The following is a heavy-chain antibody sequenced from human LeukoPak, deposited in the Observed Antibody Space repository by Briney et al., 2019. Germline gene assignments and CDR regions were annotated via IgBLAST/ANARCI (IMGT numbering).Heavy chain of an antibody. D-gene: IGHD3-3*02. CDR1: GGTFSSYA. J-gene: IGHJ4*02. CDR3: TTELDDN. Sequence: GASVKVSCKASGGTFSSYAISWVRQAPGQGLEWMGGIIPIFGTANYAQTLWGRVTMTEDTSTDTAYMELSSLRTEDTAVYYCTTELDDNWGQGTLVAVSS. V-gene: IGHV1-69*06. CDR2: IIPIFGTA.